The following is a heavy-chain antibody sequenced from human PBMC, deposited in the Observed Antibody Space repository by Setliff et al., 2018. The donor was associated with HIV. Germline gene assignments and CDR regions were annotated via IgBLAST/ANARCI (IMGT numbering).Heavy chain of an antibody. Sequence: ASVKVSCKASGGTFSNYGISWVRQAPGQGLEWMGVINPSGGSTSYAQKFQGRVTMTRGTSTGTVFMELSGLRFEDTAMYYCARVGERWLQFYYFDNWGQGTLVTVSS. V-gene: IGHV1-46*01. D-gene: IGHD5-12*01. CDR3: ARVGERWLQFYYFDN. CDR2: INPSGGST. CDR1: GGTFSNYG. J-gene: IGHJ4*02.